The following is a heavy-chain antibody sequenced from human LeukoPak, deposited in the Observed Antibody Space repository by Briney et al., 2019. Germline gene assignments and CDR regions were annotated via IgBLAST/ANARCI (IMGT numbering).Heavy chain of an antibody. V-gene: IGHV3-48*01. D-gene: IGHD6-25*01. CDR3: ARDRRLDAFDI. Sequence: PGGSMRLSCAASGFTFSSYSMNWVRQAPGKGLEWVSYISSSSSTIYYADSVKGRFTISRDNAKNSLYLQMNSLRAEDTAVYYCARDRRLDAFDIWGQGTMVTVSS. CDR2: ISSSSSTI. CDR1: GFTFSSYS. J-gene: IGHJ3*02.